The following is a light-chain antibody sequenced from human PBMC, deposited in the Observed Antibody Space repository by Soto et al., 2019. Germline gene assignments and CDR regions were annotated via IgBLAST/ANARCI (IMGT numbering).Light chain of an antibody. CDR3: SSFAGSNNLEV. V-gene: IGLV2-8*01. CDR2: EVT. J-gene: IGLJ2*01. CDR1: SSDVGGYNY. Sequence: QSVLTQPPSASGSPGQSVTISCIGTSSDVGGYNYVSWYQQHPGKAPKLMIYEVTKRPSGVPDRFSGSKSGNTASLTVSGLQAEDEADYYCSSFAGSNNLEVFGGGTKLTV.